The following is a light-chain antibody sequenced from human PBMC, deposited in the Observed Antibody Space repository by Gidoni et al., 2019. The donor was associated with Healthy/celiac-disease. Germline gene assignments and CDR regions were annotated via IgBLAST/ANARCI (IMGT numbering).Light chain of an antibody. V-gene: IGKV1-5*03. CDR1: ENIDHW. Sequence: DIQMTQSPSTLSASVGDRVTITCRASENIDHWLVWYQQKPGKAPKLLIYEASTLEDGVPSRFSGSGSGTDFTLTISSLQADDFATYFCQQNHILWTFGQGTKVDI. J-gene: IGKJ1*01. CDR3: QQNHILWT. CDR2: EAS.